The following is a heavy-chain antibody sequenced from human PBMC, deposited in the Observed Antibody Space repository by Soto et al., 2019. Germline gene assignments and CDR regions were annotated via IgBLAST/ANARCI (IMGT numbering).Heavy chain of an antibody. CDR1: HYTFSSYG. CDR3: ARGVGSGSYYNQYNWFDP. Sequence: ASVKVSCKASHYTFSSYGISWVRPSPGQGLEWMGWVSAYNGNTKYAQKLQGRVTMTTDTSTSTAYMELRSLRSDDTAVYYCARGVGSGSYYNQYNWFDPWGQGTLVTVSS. D-gene: IGHD3-10*01. V-gene: IGHV1-18*01. J-gene: IGHJ5*02. CDR2: VSAYNGNT.